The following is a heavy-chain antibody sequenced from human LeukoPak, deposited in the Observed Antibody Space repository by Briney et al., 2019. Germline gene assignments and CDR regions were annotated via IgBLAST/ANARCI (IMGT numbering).Heavy chain of an antibody. CDR3: ARDLYSSRTNDAFVI. Sequence: SETLSLTCSVSGYSISSAYYWGWIRQPPGKGLEWIGTMYHSGSTNYNPSLKSRVTISVDTSKNQFSLKLSSVTAADTAVYYCARDLYSSRTNDAFVIWGRGTMVTVSS. CDR1: GYSISSAYY. CDR2: MYHSGST. V-gene: IGHV4-38-2*02. J-gene: IGHJ3*02. D-gene: IGHD6-13*01.